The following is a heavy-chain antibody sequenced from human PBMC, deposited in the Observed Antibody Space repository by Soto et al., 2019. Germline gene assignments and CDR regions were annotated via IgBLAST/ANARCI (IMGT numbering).Heavy chain of an antibody. CDR2: ISYDGNT. D-gene: IGHD3-10*01. CDR3: ARSSITPRLFMYPFDY. J-gene: IGHJ4*02. Sequence: QLQLQESGPGLVKPSETLSLTCTVSGGSITSSSHYWGWIRQPPGKGLECIGNISYDGNTYYNPSLKRRATLPVDTSNNLFALRLNSVTAADTAVYYCARSSITPRLFMYPFDYWGQGTLVTVSS. V-gene: IGHV4-39*01. CDR1: GGSITSSSHY.